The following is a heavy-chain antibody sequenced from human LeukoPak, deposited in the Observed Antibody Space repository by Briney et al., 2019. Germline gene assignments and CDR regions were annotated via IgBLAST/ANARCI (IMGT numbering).Heavy chain of an antibody. CDR1: GGSISNYY. CDR2: MSNGGGT. D-gene: IGHD5-24*01. V-gene: IGHV4-59*08. J-gene: IGHJ5*02. Sequence: SETLSLTCTVSGGSISNYYWSWIRQPPGKGLEWVGYMSNGGGTNYNPSLKSRVTISVDTSKNEFSLKLTSVTAADTAVYYCARHGYNDFKFDPWGQGTLVTVSS. CDR3: ARHGYNDFKFDP.